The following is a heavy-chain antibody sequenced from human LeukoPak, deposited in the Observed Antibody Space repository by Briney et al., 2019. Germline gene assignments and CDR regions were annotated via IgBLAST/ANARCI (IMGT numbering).Heavy chain of an antibody. CDR1: GGSISSGGYY. V-gene: IGHV4-31*03. CDR2: IYYSGST. Sequence: SETLSLTCTVSGGSISSGGYYWSWIRQHPGKGLEWIGYIYYSGSTYYNPSLKSRVTISVDTSKNQFSLKLSSVTAADTAVYYCARVATMIDNWFDPWGQGTLVTVSS. CDR3: ARVATMIDNWFDP. J-gene: IGHJ5*02. D-gene: IGHD3-22*01.